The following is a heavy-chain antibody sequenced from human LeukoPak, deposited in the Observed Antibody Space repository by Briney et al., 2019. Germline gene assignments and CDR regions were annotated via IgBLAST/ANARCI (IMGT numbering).Heavy chain of an antibody. D-gene: IGHD4-11*01. CDR2: IYYSGTS. V-gene: IGHV4-30-4*01. J-gene: IGHJ5*02. Sequence: SETLSLTCTVSGGSISSGDYYWSWIRQPPGKGLEWIGYIYYSGTSYYNPSLKSRVTISVDTSRNRFSLKLSSVTAADTAVYYCARGGSSVTTLQALGSWGQGTLVTVSS. CDR3: ARGGSSVTTLQALGS. CDR1: GGSISSGDYY.